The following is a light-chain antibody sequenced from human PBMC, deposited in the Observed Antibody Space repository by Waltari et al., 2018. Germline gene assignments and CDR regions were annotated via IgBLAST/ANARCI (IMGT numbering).Light chain of an antibody. CDR2: KAN. CDR3: LMYMGSGIWV. J-gene: IGLJ3*02. V-gene: IGLV8-61*01. Sequence: QTVVTQEPSLSVSPGGTVTLTCALSSGSVSTTSYASWYQQPPGQAPNPLVDKANPRSSGVPDLFSGSILGNKAALTIAGAQADDESNYYCLMYMGSGIWVFGGGTKLTVL. CDR1: SGSVSTTSY.